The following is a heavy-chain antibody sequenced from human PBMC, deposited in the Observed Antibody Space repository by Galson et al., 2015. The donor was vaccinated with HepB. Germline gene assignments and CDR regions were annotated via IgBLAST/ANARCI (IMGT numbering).Heavy chain of an antibody. Sequence: SVKVSCKASGGTFSNYAISWVRQAPGQGLEWMGGIIPIFGTANYAQKFQGRVTITAEESTSTAYMELSSLRSEDTAVYYCARGYDSGRYYYHYWGQGTLVTVSS. V-gene: IGHV1-69*13. CDR2: IIPIFGTA. D-gene: IGHD3-10*01. CDR3: ARGYDSGRYYYHY. CDR1: GGTFSNYA. J-gene: IGHJ4*02.